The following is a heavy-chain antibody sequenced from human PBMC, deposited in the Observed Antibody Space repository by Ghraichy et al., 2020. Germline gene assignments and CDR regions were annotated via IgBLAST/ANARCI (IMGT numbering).Heavy chain of an antibody. CDR1: GGSISSYY. D-gene: IGHD3-22*01. J-gene: IGHJ4*02. Sequence: LETLSLTCTVSGGSISSYYWSWIRQPPGKGLEWIGYIYYSGSTNYNPSLKSRVTISVDTSKNQFSLKLSSVTAADTAVYYCARWARSGYYPLYFDYWGQGTLVTVSS. V-gene: IGHV4-59*08. CDR3: ARWARSGYYPLYFDY. CDR2: IYYSGST.